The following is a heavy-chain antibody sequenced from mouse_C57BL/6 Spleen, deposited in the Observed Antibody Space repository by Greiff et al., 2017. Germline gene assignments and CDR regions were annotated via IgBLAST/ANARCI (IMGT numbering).Heavy chain of an antibody. Sequence: QVQLQQSGAELVRPGASVTLSCKASGYTFTDYEMHWVKQTPVHGLEWIGAIDPETGGTAYYQQFKGKAILTADKSSSTAYMELRSLTSEDAAVYYYTGSFDDWGQGTTLTVSA. CDR1: GYTFTDYE. CDR2: IDPETGGT. CDR3: TGSFDD. V-gene: IGHV1-15*01. J-gene: IGHJ2*01.